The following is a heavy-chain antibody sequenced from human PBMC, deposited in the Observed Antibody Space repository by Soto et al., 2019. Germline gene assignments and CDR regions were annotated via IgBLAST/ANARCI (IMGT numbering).Heavy chain of an antibody. J-gene: IGHJ6*02. CDR2: ISGSGDST. D-gene: IGHD3-10*01. CDR3: AKDLHWFAMDV. V-gene: IGHV3-23*01. CDR1: GFTFSFYA. Sequence: GSLRLSCAASGFTFSFYAMTWVRQAPGKGLEWVSIISGSGDSTLYADSVKGRFTISRDNSMNTLYLQMNSLRADDMAIYYCAKDLHWFAMDVXGQGTTXTVSS.